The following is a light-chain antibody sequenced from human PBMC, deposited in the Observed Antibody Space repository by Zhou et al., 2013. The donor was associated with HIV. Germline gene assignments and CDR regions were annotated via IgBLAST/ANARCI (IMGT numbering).Light chain of an antibody. Sequence: DIQMTQSPSSLSASVGDRVTITCRASQDITHYLAWFQQKPGKAPKLLIYTASNLQSGVPSRFSGSGYGTDFTLTISSLQPEDFANYYCQQHDNLVTFGPGTKVDIK. J-gene: IGKJ3*01. CDR2: TAS. V-gene: IGKV1-16*01. CDR3: QQHDNLVT. CDR1: QDITHY.